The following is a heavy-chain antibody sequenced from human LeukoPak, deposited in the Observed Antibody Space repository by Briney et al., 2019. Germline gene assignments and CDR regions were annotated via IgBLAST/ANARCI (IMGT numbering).Heavy chain of an antibody. J-gene: IGHJ3*02. V-gene: IGHV3-30*04. Sequence: GGSLRLSYAASGFTFSSYAMHWVRQAPGKGLEWVAVISYDGSNKYYADSVKGRFTISRDNSKNTLYLQMNSLRAEDTAVYYCARDREHRDAFDIWGQGTMVTVSS. CDR3: ARDREHRDAFDI. D-gene: IGHD1-26*01. CDR1: GFTFSSYA. CDR2: ISYDGSNK.